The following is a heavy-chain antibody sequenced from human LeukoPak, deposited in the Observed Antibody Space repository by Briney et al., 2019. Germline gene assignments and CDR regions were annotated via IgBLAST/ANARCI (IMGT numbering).Heavy chain of an antibody. V-gene: IGHV1-46*01. J-gene: IGHJ4*02. CDR3: ARDHVPTSEQKEGDPAGLGY. CDR1: GYTFTGYY. D-gene: IGHD2/OR15-2a*01. CDR2: INPNVGSA. Sequence: ASVKVSCKASGYTFTGYYMHWVRQAPGQGLEWMGIINPNVGSASYSQKFQGRVTMTRDMSTSTVYMELSSLRSEDTAVYYCARDHVPTSEQKEGDPAGLGYWGQGTLVTVSS.